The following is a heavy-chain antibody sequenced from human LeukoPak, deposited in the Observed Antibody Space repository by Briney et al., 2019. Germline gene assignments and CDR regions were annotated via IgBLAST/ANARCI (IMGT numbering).Heavy chain of an antibody. V-gene: IGHV4-34*01. CDR2: INHVGST. J-gene: IGHJ6*03. Sequence: PSETLSLTCALSGGSITDYYYNSVRQPPGKGLEWIGGINHVGSTPYNPSLKSRVIIAVDTSKNQFSLKLTSVTAADTAVYFCARVGDLFGAHRVPGLPPDYYYMDVWGKGTTVTVSS. D-gene: IGHD3-3*01. CDR1: GGSITDYY. CDR3: ARVGDLFGAHRVPGLPPDYYYMDV.